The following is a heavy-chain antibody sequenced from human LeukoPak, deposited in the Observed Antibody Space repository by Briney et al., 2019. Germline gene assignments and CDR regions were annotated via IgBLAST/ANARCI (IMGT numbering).Heavy chain of an antibody. Sequence: ASVKVSCKASGGTFSSYAISWVRQAPGQGLEWMGRIIPILGIANYAQKFQGRVTITADKSTSTAYMELSSLRSEDTAVYYCARDMGDDDFWRLIRCWGQGTLVTVSS. CDR1: GGTFSSYA. D-gene: IGHD3-3*01. V-gene: IGHV1-69*04. CDR2: IIPILGIA. J-gene: IGHJ4*02. CDR3: ARDMGDDDFWRLIRC.